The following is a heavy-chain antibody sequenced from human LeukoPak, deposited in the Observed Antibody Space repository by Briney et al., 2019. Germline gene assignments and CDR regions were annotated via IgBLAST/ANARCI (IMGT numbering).Heavy chain of an antibody. CDR1: GFTFTSFA. D-gene: IGHD2-15*01. CDR3: AKGTREDSYLLILDY. CDR2: ISGSGGST. J-gene: IGHJ4*02. Sequence: GGSLRLSCAASGFTFTSFAMTWVRQAPGKGLEWVSAISGSGGSTYYADSVKGRFTISRDNSKNTLYLQMNSLRAEDTAVYYCAKGTREDSYLLILDYWGQGTLVTVSS. V-gene: IGHV3-23*01.